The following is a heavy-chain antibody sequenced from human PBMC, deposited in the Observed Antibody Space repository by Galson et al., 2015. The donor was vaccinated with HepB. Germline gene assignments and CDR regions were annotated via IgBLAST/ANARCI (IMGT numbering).Heavy chain of an antibody. J-gene: IGHJ4*02. CDR1: GYTFTSYD. D-gene: IGHD3-10*01. Sequence: SVKVSCKASGYTFTSYDINWVRQATGQGLEWVGWMNPNSGNTGYAQKFQGRVTMTRNTSISTAYMELSSLRSEDTAVYYCARAKMVRGVIKAFGYWGQGTLVTVSS. CDR2: MNPNSGNT. CDR3: ARAKMVRGVIKAFGY. V-gene: IGHV1-8*01.